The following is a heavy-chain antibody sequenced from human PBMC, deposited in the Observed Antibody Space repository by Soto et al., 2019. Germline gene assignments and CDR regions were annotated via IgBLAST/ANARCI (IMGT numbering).Heavy chain of an antibody. CDR2: ISAHNGNT. CDR3: ARDRVRYDSSGLHGY. Sequence: QVQLVQSGAEVKKPGASVKVSCKASGYTITSYGISWVRQAPGQGLEWMGWISAHNGNTNYAQKLQGRVTMTTDTSTSTAYMELRSLRSDDTAVYYCARDRVRYDSSGLHGYWGQGTLVTVSS. D-gene: IGHD3-22*01. CDR1: GYTITSYG. V-gene: IGHV1-18*04. J-gene: IGHJ4*02.